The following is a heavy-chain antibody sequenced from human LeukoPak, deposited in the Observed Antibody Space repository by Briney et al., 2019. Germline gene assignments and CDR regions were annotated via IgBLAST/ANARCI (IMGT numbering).Heavy chain of an antibody. D-gene: IGHD3-10*01. CDR2: IYHSGST. CDR1: GYSISSGYY. CDR3: AREEAGTYGFEY. Sequence: SETLSLTCTVSGYSISSGYYWGWIRQPPGKGLEWIGSIYHSGSTYYNPSLKSRVTISVDTSKNQFSLKLSSVTAADTAVYYCAREEAGTYGFEYWGQGTLVTVSS. J-gene: IGHJ4*02. V-gene: IGHV4-38-2*02.